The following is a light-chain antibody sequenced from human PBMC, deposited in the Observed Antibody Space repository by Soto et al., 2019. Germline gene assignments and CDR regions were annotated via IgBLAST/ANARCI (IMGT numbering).Light chain of an antibody. Sequence: DIQMTQSPSSLSASVGDRVTITCRASQSISSYLNWYQQKPGKAPKLLIYAASSLQSGVPSRFSRSGSGTDFTLTISCLQPEDFATCYCHQSYSTPVTCGPGTRLESK. V-gene: IGKV1-39*01. J-gene: IGKJ5*01. CDR2: AAS. CDR3: HQSYSTPVT. CDR1: QSISSY.